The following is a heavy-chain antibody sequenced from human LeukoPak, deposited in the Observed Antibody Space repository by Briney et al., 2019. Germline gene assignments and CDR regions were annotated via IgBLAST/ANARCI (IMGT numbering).Heavy chain of an antibody. J-gene: IGHJ4*02. Sequence: GGSLRLSCAASGFTFSSYEMHWVRQAPGKRLEWVSYISSSGSTIYYADSVKGRFTISRDNAKNSLYLQMNSLRAEDTAVYYCARDPERLVPGGVDYWGTGTLVTVSS. CDR2: ISSSGSTI. CDR3: ARDPERLVPGGVDY. D-gene: IGHD6-19*01. V-gene: IGHV3-48*03. CDR1: GFTFSSYE.